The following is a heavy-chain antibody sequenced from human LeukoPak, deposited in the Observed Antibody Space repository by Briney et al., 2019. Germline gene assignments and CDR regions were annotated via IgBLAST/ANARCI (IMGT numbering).Heavy chain of an antibody. J-gene: IGHJ4*02. CDR2: ISGSGGST. V-gene: IGHV3-23*01. CDR1: GFTFSSYA. Sequence: PGGSLRLSCAASGFTFSSYAMSWVRQAPGKGLEWVSAISGSGGSTYYADSVKGRFTISRGNSKNTLYLQMNSLRAEDTAVYYCAKDTIAAAGWDVDYWGQGTLVTVSS. CDR3: AKDTIAAAGWDVDY. D-gene: IGHD6-13*01.